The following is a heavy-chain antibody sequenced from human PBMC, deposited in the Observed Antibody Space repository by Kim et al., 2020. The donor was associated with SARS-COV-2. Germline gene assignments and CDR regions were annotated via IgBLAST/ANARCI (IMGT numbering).Heavy chain of an antibody. CDR1: GFTFSSYG. V-gene: IGHV3-33*01. D-gene: IGHD3-9*01. CDR2: IWYDGSNK. CDR3: ARGNWLNTPYYYYGMDV. Sequence: GGSLRLSCAASGFTFSSYGMHWVRQAPGKGLEWVAVIWYDGSNKYYADSVKGRFTISRDNSKKTLYLQMNSLRAEDTAVYYCARGNWLNTPYYYYGMDVWGQGTTVTVSS. J-gene: IGHJ6*02.